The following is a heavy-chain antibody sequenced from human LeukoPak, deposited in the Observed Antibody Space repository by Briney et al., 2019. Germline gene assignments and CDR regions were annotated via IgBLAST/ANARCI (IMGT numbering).Heavy chain of an antibody. J-gene: IGHJ4*02. CDR2: IYTGGNT. V-gene: IGHV3-53*01. Sequence: GGSLRLSCTASGFPVSSNYMTWVRQAPGKGLEWVSVIYTGGNTDHADSVQGRFTLSRDNSKNTLYLLMNSLRVEDTAVYYCARGRPPYYFDYWGQGTLVTVPS. CDR1: GFPVSSNY. CDR3: ARGRPPYYFDY.